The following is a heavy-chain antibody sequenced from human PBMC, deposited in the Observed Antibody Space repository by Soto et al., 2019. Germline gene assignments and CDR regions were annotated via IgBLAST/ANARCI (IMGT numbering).Heavy chain of an antibody. CDR2: INSDGRST. D-gene: IGHD3-10*01. J-gene: IGHJ4*02. CDR1: GFTFSSYW. CDR3: ASYYGSGIYHPKY. Sequence: EVQLVESGGGLVQPGGSLRLSCAASGFTFSSYWMHWVRQAPWKGLVWVSRINSDGRSTSYADSVKGRFTISRDNAKNTLYLQMNSLRAEDTAVYYCASYYGSGIYHPKYWGQGTLVTVAS. V-gene: IGHV3-74*01.